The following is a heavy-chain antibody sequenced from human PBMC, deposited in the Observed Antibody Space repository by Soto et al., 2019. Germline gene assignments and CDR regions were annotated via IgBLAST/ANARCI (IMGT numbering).Heavy chain of an antibody. CDR3: ARDPPATRHGMDV. V-gene: IGHV3-53*01. CDR2: IYSGGST. CDR1: GFTVSSSY. J-gene: IGHJ6*02. Sequence: GGSLRLSCAASGFTVSSSYMSWVRQAPGKGLEWVSVIYSGGSTYYADSVRGRFTISRDNSKNTLYLQMKSLRAEDTAVYYCARDPPATRHGMDVWGQGTTVTVSS.